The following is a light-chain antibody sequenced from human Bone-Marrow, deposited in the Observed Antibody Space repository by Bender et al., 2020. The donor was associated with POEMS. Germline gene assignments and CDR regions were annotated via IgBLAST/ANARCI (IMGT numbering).Light chain of an antibody. CDR3: QSYDSSLSWV. Sequence: QSALTQPRSVSGSPGQSITISCTGTSSDVGGYNSVAWYQQHPGKAPKLMIYDVTRRASGVSDRFSASKSGNTASLTISGLQAEDEGDYYCQSYDSSLSWVFGGGTKLTVL. V-gene: IGLV2-11*01. CDR1: SSDVGGYNS. J-gene: IGLJ3*02. CDR2: DVT.